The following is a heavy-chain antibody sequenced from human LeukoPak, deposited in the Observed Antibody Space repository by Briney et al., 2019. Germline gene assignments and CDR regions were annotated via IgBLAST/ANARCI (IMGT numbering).Heavy chain of an antibody. D-gene: IGHD6-19*01. V-gene: IGHV4-34*01. J-gene: IGHJ2*01. CDR1: GGSFSDYY. CDR3: AGRKTVAGYFDL. CDR2: INHSGST. Sequence: ETLSLTCAVHGGSFSDYYCSWIRQPPGKGLEWLGEINHSGSTNYNPSLKSRVTISPDTSKNLFSLKLTFVTAADTAVYYCAGRKTVAGYFDLWGRGTLVAVSS.